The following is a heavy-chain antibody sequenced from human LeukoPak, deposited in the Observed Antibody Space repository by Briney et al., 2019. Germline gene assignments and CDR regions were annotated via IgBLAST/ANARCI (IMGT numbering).Heavy chain of an antibody. CDR2: ISSSSTI. J-gene: IGHJ4*02. V-gene: IGHV3-48*02. Sequence: GGSLRLSCAASGFTFSSYSMNWVRQAPGKGLEWVSYISSSSTIYYADSVKGRFTISRDNAKNSLYLQMNSLGDEDTAVYYCARDSTVTELDYWGQGTLVTVSS. CDR1: GFTFSSYS. D-gene: IGHD4-17*01. CDR3: ARDSTVTELDY.